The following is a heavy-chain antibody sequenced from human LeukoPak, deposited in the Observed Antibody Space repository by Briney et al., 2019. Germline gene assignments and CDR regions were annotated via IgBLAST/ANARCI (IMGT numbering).Heavy chain of an antibody. J-gene: IGHJ4*02. V-gene: IGHV3-21*03. Sequence: GSLRLSCAASGFPFSSFAMTWVRQVPGKGLEWVSSMTPATDYIYYRDSVKGRFTISRDKAKNFLYLQMNSLRPDDTGVYFCARDRGLGGAIDFWGQGSLVAVSS. D-gene: IGHD1-26*01. CDR3: ARDRGLGGAIDF. CDR1: GFPFSSFA. CDR2: MTPATDYI.